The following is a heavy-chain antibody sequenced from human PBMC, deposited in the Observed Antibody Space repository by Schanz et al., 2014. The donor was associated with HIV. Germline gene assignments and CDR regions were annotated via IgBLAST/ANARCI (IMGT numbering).Heavy chain of an antibody. D-gene: IGHD3-10*01. V-gene: IGHV4-31*03. CDR3: ARGQFGELFYGMDV. Sequence: QVPLQESGPGLVKPSQTLSLTCTVSGGSISSGGYYWSWIRQHPGKGLEWIGYIYYSGSTYYNPSLKSRVTISVDTSKNQFSLKLSSVTAADTAVYYCARGQFGELFYGMDVWGRGTTVIVSS. CDR2: IYYSGST. CDR1: GGSISSGGYY. J-gene: IGHJ6*02.